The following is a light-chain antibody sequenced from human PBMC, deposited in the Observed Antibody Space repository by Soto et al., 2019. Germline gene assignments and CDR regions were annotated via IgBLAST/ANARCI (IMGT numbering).Light chain of an antibody. Sequence: EIVMTQSPATLSVSPGERATLSCSASQSVSSNLAWYQQKPGQAPRLLIYGASTRATGIPARFSGSGSGTEFTLPVSSLQSEDFAVYYCQQENNWLPYIFGQGTKLESK. CDR2: GAS. CDR3: QQENNWLPYI. V-gene: IGKV3-15*01. J-gene: IGKJ2*01. CDR1: QSVSSN.